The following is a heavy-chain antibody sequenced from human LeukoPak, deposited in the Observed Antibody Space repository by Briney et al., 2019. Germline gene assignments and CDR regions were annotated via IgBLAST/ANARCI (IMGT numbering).Heavy chain of an antibody. CDR3: AKDMLLEDAFDI. CDR1: GFTFDDHA. CDR2: INWNGGST. J-gene: IGHJ3*02. D-gene: IGHD3-10*02. Sequence: GGSLRLSCEVSGFTFDDHAINWVRQAPGKGLEWVANINWNGGSTGYGDSVKGRFTISRDNTKNSVFLQMHSLRGDDTALYYCAKDMLLEDAFDIWGQGTMVIVSS. V-gene: IGHV3-20*04.